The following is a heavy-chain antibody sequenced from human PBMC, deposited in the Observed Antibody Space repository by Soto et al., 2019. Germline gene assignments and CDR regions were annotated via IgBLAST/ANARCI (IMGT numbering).Heavy chain of an antibody. D-gene: IGHD1-26*01. CDR2: ISAYNGNT. CDR1: GYTFTSYG. V-gene: IGHV1-18*04. CDR3: ARESGGSYHSGDAFDI. Sequence: ASVKFSCKASGYTFTSYGISWVRQAPGQGLEWMGWISAYNGNTNYAQKLQGRVTMTTDTSTSTAYMELRSLRSDDTAVYYCARESGGSYHSGDAFDIWGQGTMVTVSS. J-gene: IGHJ3*02.